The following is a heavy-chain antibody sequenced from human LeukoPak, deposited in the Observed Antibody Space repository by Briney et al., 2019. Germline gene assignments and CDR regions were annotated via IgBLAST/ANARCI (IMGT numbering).Heavy chain of an antibody. CDR3: ARDQRVTGRADIDY. J-gene: IGHJ4*02. CDR1: GFTFSNHW. Sequence: GGSLRLSCAASGFTFSNHWMHWVRQTPGKGLVWVSRISSDGSSKTYADSVKGRFTISRDNAKNTLYLQMNNLRAEDTAMYYCARDQRVTGRADIDYWGKGTLVIVSS. CDR2: ISSDGSSK. V-gene: IGHV3-74*03. D-gene: IGHD4-11*01.